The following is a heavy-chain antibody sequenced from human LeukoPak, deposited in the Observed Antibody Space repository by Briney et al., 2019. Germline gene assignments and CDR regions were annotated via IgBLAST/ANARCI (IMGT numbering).Heavy chain of an antibody. Sequence: MPSETLSLTCTVSDDSITIYYWTWIRQPPGKGLEWIGYVDHTGSTKFNPSLNGRVSISRDTSNNFFSLRLRSVTAADTAVYFCARGRVSSSTWYSTYYYFFYMDFWGKGTTVTVSS. J-gene: IGHJ6*03. CDR2: VDHTGST. CDR3: ARGRVSSSTWYSTYYYFFYMDF. CDR1: DDSITIYY. V-gene: IGHV4-59*01. D-gene: IGHD4-11*01.